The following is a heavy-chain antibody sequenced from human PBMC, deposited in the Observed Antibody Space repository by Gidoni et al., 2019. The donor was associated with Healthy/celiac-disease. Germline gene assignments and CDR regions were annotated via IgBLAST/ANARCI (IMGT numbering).Heavy chain of an antibody. CDR2: ISGSGGST. CDR3: AKRSLTKEGFDY. V-gene: IGHV3-23*01. J-gene: IGHJ4*02. D-gene: IGHD1-1*01. CDR1: GFTFSSYS. Sequence: EVQLLESGVGLVQPGGYLLLSCSASGFTFSSYSSSWVRQAPGKGLEWVSAISGSGGSTYYADSVKGRFTISRDNSKNTLYLQMNSLRAEDTAVYYCAKRSLTKEGFDYWGQGTLVTVSS.